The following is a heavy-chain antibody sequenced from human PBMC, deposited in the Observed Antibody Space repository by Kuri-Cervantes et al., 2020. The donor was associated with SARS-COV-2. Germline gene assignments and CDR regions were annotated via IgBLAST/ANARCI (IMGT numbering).Heavy chain of an antibody. V-gene: IGHV4-38-2*02. D-gene: IGHD6-6*01. Sequence: SETLSLTCAVSGYSISSGYYWGWIRQPPGKGLEWIGSIYHSGSTYYNPSLKSRVTMSVDTSKNQFSLKLSSVTAADTAVYYCARDAYSSSSMYYFDYWGQGTLVTVSS. CDR3: ARDAYSSSSMYYFDY. J-gene: IGHJ4*02. CDR1: GYSISSGYY. CDR2: IYHSGST.